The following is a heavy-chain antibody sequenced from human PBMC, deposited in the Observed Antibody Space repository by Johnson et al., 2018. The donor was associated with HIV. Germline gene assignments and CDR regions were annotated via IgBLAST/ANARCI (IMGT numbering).Heavy chain of an antibody. Sequence: VQLVESGGGVVQPGRSLRLSCAASGFTFSNFAMNWVRQAPGKGLEWVSVISGSGVSTYYADSVKGRFTISRDNSKNTLYLQMNSLRAEDTALYYCARGTVTDDAFDIWGQGTMVTVSS. J-gene: IGHJ3*02. CDR1: GFTFSNFA. V-gene: IGHV3-23*04. CDR3: ARGTVTDDAFDI. D-gene: IGHD1-1*01. CDR2: ISGSGVST.